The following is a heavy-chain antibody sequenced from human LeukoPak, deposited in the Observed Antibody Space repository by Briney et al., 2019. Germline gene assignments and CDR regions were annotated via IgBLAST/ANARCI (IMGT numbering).Heavy chain of an antibody. D-gene: IGHD6-13*01. V-gene: IGHV1-2*02. CDR2: INPNSGGT. CDR1: GYTFTGHH. CDR3: ARHSSSYLDY. Sequence: ASVKVSCKASGYTFTGHHMHWVRQAPGQGLEWMGWINPNSGGTNYAQKFQGRFTMTRDTSISTAYMELSRLRSDDTAVYYYARHSSSYLDYWGPGTRVTVSS. J-gene: IGHJ4*02.